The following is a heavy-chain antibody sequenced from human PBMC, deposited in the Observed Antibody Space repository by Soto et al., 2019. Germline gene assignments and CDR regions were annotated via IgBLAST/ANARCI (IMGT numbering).Heavy chain of an antibody. CDR3: AKDLVVVVPANITYSYGMDV. CDR2: ISYDGSNK. Sequence: QVQLVESGGGVVQPGRSLRLSCAASGFTIRNYAIHWVRQAPGKGLEWVAVISYDGSNKYHADPVKGQFTISRDNSKNTLYLQMNSLRVEDTAVYYCAKDLVVVVPANITYSYGMDVWGQGTTVTVSS. D-gene: IGHD2-2*01. V-gene: IGHV3-30*18. CDR1: GFTIRNYA. J-gene: IGHJ6*02.